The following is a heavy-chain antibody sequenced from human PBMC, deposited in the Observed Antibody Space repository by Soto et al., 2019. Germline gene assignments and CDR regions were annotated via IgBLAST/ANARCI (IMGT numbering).Heavy chain of an antibody. CDR3: AKGIRRGGSYSYYYYYYGMDV. D-gene: IGHD1-26*01. Sequence: GGSLRLSCAASGFTFSSYGMHWVRQAPGKGLEWVAVISYDGSNKYYADSVKGRFTISRDNSKNTLYLQMNSLRAEDTAVYYCAKGIRRGGSYSYYYYYYGMDVWGQGTTVTVSS. CDR1: GFTFSSYG. V-gene: IGHV3-30*18. CDR2: ISYDGSNK. J-gene: IGHJ6*02.